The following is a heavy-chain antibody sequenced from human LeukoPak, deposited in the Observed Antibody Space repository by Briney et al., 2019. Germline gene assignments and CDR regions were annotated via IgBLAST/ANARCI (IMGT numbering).Heavy chain of an antibody. CDR3: ARGSGSYYKITHFDY. CDR1: GGSISIYY. Sequence: SETLSLTCTVSGGSISIYYWSWIRQPPGKGLEWIGNIYYSGSTNYNPSLKSRVTISVDTSKNQFSLKLSSVTAADTAVYYCARGSGSYYKITHFDYWGQGTLVTVSS. CDR2: IYYSGST. V-gene: IGHV4-59*01. J-gene: IGHJ4*02. D-gene: IGHD1-26*01.